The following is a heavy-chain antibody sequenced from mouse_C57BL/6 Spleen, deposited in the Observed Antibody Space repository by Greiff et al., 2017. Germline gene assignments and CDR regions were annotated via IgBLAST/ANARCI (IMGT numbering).Heavy chain of an antibody. CDR3: TRRGTTVVADFDY. CDR2: IRNKANNHAT. CDR1: GFTFSDAW. Sequence: VQRVESGGGLVQPGGSMKLSCAASGFTFSDAWMDWVRQSPEKGLEWVAEIRNKANNHATYYAESVKGRFTISRDDSKSSVYLQMNSLRAEDTGIYYCTRRGTTVVADFDYWGQGTTLTVSS. V-gene: IGHV6-6*01. D-gene: IGHD1-1*01. J-gene: IGHJ2*01.